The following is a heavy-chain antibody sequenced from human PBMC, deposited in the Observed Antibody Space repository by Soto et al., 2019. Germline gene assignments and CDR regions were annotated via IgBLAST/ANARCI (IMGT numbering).Heavy chain of an antibody. CDR3: ASSHGDYYDSKGDY. Sequence: SVKRSCKASGFNFTSAAVHCVRQSLGQRLEWIGWIVVGSGNTNYAQKFQERVTITRDMSTSTAYMELSSLRSEDTAVYYCASSHGDYYDSKGDYWGQGTLVTVSS. D-gene: IGHD3-22*01. CDR2: IVVGSGNT. J-gene: IGHJ4*02. CDR1: GFNFTSAA. V-gene: IGHV1-58*01.